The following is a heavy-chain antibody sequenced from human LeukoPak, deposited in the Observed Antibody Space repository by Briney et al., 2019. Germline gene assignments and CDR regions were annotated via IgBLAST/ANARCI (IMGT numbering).Heavy chain of an antibody. D-gene: IGHD3-10*01. V-gene: IGHV4-34*01. CDR1: GFTFSNAW. Sequence: PGGSLRLSCAASGFTFSNAWMSWIRQPPGKGLEWIGEINHSGSTNYNPSLKSRVVISLDTSKNQFSLRLSSVTAADTATYYCARVYYGSGSCQWGQGTLVTVSS. J-gene: IGHJ4*02. CDR3: ARVYYGSGSCQ. CDR2: INHSGST.